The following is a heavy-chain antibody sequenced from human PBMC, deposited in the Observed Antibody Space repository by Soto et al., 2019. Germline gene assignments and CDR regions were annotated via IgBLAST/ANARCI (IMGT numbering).Heavy chain of an antibody. CDR1: GGSISSGGYY. V-gene: IGHV4-31*03. CDR2: IYYSGST. J-gene: IGHJ6*02. D-gene: IGHD2-8*01. CDR3: ARWDCTNGVCYYGMDV. Sequence: PSETLSLTCTVSGGSISSGGYYWSWIRQHPGKGLEWIGYIYYSGSTYYNPSLKSRVTISVDTSKNQFSLKLSSVTAADTAVYNCARWDCTNGVCYYGMDVWGQGTTVTVSS.